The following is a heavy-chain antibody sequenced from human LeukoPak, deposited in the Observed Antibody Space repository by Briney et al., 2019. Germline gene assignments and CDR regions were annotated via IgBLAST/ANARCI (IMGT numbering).Heavy chain of an antibody. Sequence: PVKVSCKASGGTFSSYAISWVRQAPGQGLEWMGRIIPILGIANYAQKFQGRVTITADKSTSTAYMELSSLRSEDTAVYYCARVDPDDYGDYWGQGTLVTVSS. J-gene: IGHJ4*02. V-gene: IGHV1-69*04. CDR2: IIPILGIA. CDR3: ARVDPDDYGDY. CDR1: GGTFSSYA.